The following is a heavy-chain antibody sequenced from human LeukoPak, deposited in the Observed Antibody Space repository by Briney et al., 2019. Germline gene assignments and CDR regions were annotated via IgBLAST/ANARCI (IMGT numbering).Heavy chain of an antibody. CDR3: ARAPGPYGPWVC. CDR1: GFTFSSYD. V-gene: IGHV3-13*01. CDR2: IGTAGDT. Sequence: GGSLRLSCAASGFTFSSYDMHWVRQATGKGLEWVSAIGTAGDTYYPGSVKGRFTISRENAKNSLYLQMNSLRAGDTAVYYCARAPGPYGPWVCWGQGTLVTVSS. D-gene: IGHD3-16*01. J-gene: IGHJ4*02.